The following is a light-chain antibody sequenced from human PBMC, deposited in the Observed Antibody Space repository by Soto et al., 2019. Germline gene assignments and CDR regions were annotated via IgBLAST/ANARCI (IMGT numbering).Light chain of an antibody. CDR3: QSADSSDTYWV. CDR1: ALPKQY. J-gene: IGLJ3*02. CDR2: KDT. V-gene: IGLV3-25*02. Sequence: SYELTQPPSVSVSPGQTARITCSGDALPKQYAYEYQQKAGQAPVLVIYKDTERPSGIPERFSGSSSGTTVTLTISGVQAEDEADYYCQSADSSDTYWVFGGGTQLTVL.